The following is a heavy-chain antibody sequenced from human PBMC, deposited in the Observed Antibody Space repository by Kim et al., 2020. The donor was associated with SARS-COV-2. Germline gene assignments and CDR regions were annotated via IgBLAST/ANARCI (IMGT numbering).Heavy chain of an antibody. J-gene: IGHJ6*02. CDR1: GYSFTSYW. V-gene: IGHV5-51*01. CDR2: IYPGDSDT. CDR3: ARCSGSYYTDYGMDV. D-gene: IGHD3-10*02. Sequence: GESLKISCKGSGYSFTSYWIGWVRQMPGKGLEWMGIIYPGDSDTRYSTSFQGQVTISADKSISTAYLQWSSLKASDTAMYYCARCSGSYYTDYGMDVWGQGTTVTFSS.